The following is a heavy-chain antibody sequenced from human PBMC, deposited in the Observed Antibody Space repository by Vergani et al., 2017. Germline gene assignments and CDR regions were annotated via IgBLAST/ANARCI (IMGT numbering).Heavy chain of an antibody. V-gene: IGHV3-30-3*01. CDR1: GFTFSSYA. D-gene: IGHD4-17*01. Sequence: QVQLVESGGGVVQPGRSLRLSCAASGFTFSSYAMHWVRQAPGKGLEWVAVISYDGSNKYYADSVKGRFTISRDNSKNTLYLQMNSLRAEDTAVYYCAKSALHLDYGDYGNYFDYWGQGTLVTVSS. CDR3: AKSALHLDYGDYGNYFDY. CDR2: ISYDGSNK. J-gene: IGHJ4*02.